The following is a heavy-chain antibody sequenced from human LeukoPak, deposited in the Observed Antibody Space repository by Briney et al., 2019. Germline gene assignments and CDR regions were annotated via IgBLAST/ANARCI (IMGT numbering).Heavy chain of an antibody. D-gene: IGHD1-26*01. J-gene: IGHJ4*02. CDR2: IRYDGSNK. Sequence: GGSLRLSCAASGFTFSSYGMHWVRQAPGKGLEWVAFIRYDGSNKYYADSVKGRFTISRDNSKNTLYLQMNSLRAEDTAVYYCARGRGASPSLLDYWGQGTLVTVSS. CDR1: GFTFSSYG. CDR3: ARGRGASPSLLDY. V-gene: IGHV3-30*02.